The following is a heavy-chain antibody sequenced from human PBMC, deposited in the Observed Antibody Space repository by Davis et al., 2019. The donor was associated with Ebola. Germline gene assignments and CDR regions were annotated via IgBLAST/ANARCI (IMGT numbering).Heavy chain of an antibody. CDR2: INPNSGGT. Sequence: AASVKVSCKASGSSYGISWVRQAPGQGLEWMGRINPNSGGTNYAQNFQGRVTMTSDTSTSTVYMELSSLKSEDTAIFYCMREGDGYWGQGTLVIVSS. CDR3: MREGDGY. CDR1: GSSYG. J-gene: IGHJ4*02. V-gene: IGHV1-18*04. D-gene: IGHD2-21*01.